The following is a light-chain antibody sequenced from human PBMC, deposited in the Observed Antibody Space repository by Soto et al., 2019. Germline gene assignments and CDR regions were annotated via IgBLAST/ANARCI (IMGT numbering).Light chain of an antibody. V-gene: IGKV1-5*03. J-gene: IGKJ1*01. CDR1: QSISSW. CDR3: QQYYSFPWT. Sequence: DIHMTQSPSTLSASVGDRVTITCRASQSISSWLAWYQQKPGKAPKLLIYKASSLESGVPSRFSGSGSGTDFTLTISCLQSEDFATYYCQQYYSFPWTFGQGTKVDIK. CDR2: KAS.